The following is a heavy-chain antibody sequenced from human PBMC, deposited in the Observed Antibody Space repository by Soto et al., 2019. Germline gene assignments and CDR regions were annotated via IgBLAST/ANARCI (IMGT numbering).Heavy chain of an antibody. V-gene: IGHV4-31*03. Sequence: ASETLSLTCTVSGGSISSGGYYWSWIRQHPGKGLEWIGYIYYSGSTYYNPSLKSRVTISVDTSKNQFSLKLSSVTAADTAVYYCARVTAMIRSFDYWGQGTLVTVSS. J-gene: IGHJ4*02. CDR3: ARVTAMIRSFDY. CDR2: IYYSGST. D-gene: IGHD5-18*01. CDR1: GGSISSGGYY.